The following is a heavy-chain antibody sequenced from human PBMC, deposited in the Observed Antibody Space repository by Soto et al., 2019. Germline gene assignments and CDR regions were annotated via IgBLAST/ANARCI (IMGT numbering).Heavy chain of an antibody. CDR1: GDTFSNHA. CDR3: ARDRGYNWNYAGLFDY. Sequence: ASVKVSCKAPGDTFSNHAINWVRQAPGQGLEWMGIINPSGGSTSYAQKFQGRVTMTRDTSTSTVYMELSSLRSEDTAVYYCARDRGYNWNYAGLFDYWGQGTLVPVSS. V-gene: IGHV1-46*01. J-gene: IGHJ4*02. D-gene: IGHD1-7*01. CDR2: INPSGGST.